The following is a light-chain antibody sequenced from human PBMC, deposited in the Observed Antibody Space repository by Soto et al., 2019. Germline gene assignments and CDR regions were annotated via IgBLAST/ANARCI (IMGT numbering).Light chain of an antibody. CDR3: QQYGGSPIT. Sequence: IVLTQSPGTLSLSPGERVTLSCRASQSVTTRLAWYQHKPGQAPTLLMSGASNRASGVPVRFSGSGSGTDFTLTITRLEPEDFALYSCQQYGGSPITFGLGTRLEIK. V-gene: IGKV3-20*01. CDR1: QSVTTR. CDR2: GAS. J-gene: IGKJ5*01.